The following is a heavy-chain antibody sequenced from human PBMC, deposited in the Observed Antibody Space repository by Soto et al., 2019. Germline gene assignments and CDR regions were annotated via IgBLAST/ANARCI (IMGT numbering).Heavy chain of an antibody. CDR2: IYYSGST. CDR3: ARGQYVTPLDYYYGMDL. D-gene: IGHD4-4*01. CDR1: GGSVSSGSYY. J-gene: IGHJ6*02. V-gene: IGHV4-61*01. Sequence: PSETLSLTCTVSGGSVSSGSYYWSWIRQPPGKGLEWIGYIYYSGSTNYNPSLKSRVTISVDTSKNQFSLKLSSVTAADTAVYYCARGQYVTPLDYYYGMDLWGQGTTVTVSS.